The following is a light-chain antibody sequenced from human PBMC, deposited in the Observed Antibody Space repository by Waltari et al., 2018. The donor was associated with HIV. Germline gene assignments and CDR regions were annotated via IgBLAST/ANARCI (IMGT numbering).Light chain of an antibody. J-gene: IGLJ1*01. Sequence: QSALSQPRSVSGSPGQSITISCTGTSSDVGSYNYVSWYQHHTGKAPKLMIDAAMKRPSGVPDRFSGSKSGNTASLTISGLQVEDEADYYCCSSAGRYTFVFGTGTKVTVL. CDR2: AAM. V-gene: IGLV2-11*01. CDR3: CSSAGRYTFV. CDR1: SSDVGSYNY.